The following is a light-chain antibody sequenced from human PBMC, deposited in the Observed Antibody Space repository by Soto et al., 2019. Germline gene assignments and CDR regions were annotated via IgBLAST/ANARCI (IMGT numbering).Light chain of an antibody. CDR1: SGDVGGYNY. J-gene: IGLJ3*02. CDR3: SSYTSRGTVV. Sequence: QSALTQPASVSGSPGQSITISCTGTSGDVGGYNYVSWYQQHPGKAPKLMIYDVSNRPSGVSNRFSGSKSGNTASLTISGLQAEDETDYYCSSYTSRGTVVFGGGTKLAV. V-gene: IGLV2-14*03. CDR2: DVS.